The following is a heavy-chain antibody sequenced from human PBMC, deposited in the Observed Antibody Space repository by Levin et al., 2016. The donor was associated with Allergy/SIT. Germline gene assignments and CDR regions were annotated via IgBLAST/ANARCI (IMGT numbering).Heavy chain of an antibody. Sequence: GESLKISCAASGFTFSSYSMNWVRQAPGKGLEWVSYITSSSSTIYYADSVKGRFTISRDNSKNTLYLQMNSLRAEDTAVYYCAKFPWAWEMATTMDYWGQGTLVTVSS. CDR1: GFTFSSYS. CDR3: AKFPWAWEMATTMDY. CDR2: ITSSSSTI. V-gene: IGHV3-48*01. J-gene: IGHJ4*02. D-gene: IGHD5-24*01.